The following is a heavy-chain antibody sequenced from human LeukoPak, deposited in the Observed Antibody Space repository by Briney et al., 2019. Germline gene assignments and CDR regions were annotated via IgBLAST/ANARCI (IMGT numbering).Heavy chain of an antibody. CDR1: DGSINSYY. CDR2: IYYNGNT. V-gene: IGHV4-59*08. D-gene: IGHD2-15*01. Sequence: SETLSLTCSVSDGSINSYYWNWIRRPPGKGLEWIGYIYYNGNTNYSPSLKSRVTMSVDTSKNLFSLKVSSVTAADTAVYYCARPRCSGGSGYSSVPVFNWCDPWGQGTLVTVSS. J-gene: IGHJ5*02. CDR3: ARPRCSGGSGYSSVPVFNWCDP.